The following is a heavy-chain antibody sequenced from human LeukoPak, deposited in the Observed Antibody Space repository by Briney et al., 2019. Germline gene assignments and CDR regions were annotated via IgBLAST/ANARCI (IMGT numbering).Heavy chain of an antibody. CDR3: TRVGYCSGGSCYPGAY. Sequence: ASVKVSCKASGYTSTSYGISWVRQAPGQGLEWMGWISAYNGNTNYAQKLQGRVTMTTDTSTSTAYMELRSLRSDDTAVYYCTRVGYCSGGSCYPGAYWGQGTLVTVSS. CDR2: ISAYNGNT. CDR1: GYTSTSYG. V-gene: IGHV1-18*04. D-gene: IGHD2-15*01. J-gene: IGHJ4*02.